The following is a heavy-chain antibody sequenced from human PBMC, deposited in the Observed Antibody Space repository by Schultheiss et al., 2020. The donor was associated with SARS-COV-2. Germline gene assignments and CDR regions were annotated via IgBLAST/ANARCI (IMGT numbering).Heavy chain of an antibody. CDR1: GGSISSGGYY. V-gene: IGHV4-31*02. D-gene: IGHD6-19*01. Sequence: SQTLSLTCAVSGGSISSGGYYWSWIRQHPGKGLEWIGYIYYSGSTSYKPSLKSRVTISVDTSKNQFSLKLSSVTAADTAVYYCARTLSVAGALGWFDPWGQGTLVTVSS. CDR2: IYYSGST. CDR3: ARTLSVAGALGWFDP. J-gene: IGHJ5*02.